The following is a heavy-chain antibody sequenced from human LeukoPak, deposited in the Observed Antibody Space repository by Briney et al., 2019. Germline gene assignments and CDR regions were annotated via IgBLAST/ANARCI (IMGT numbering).Heavy chain of an antibody. J-gene: IGHJ4*02. Sequence: GGSLRLSCVGSGFIFGKYAMTWVRQAPGKGLEWVSTISGGGDSTWNADSVKGRFTVSRDNSKNTLYLQMSSLRVEDTAVYYCAKRGSSETRWYPFDYWGQGTLVTVSS. CDR1: GFIFGKYA. V-gene: IGHV3-23*01. D-gene: IGHD2-15*01. CDR3: AKRGSSETRWYPFDY. CDR2: ISGGGDST.